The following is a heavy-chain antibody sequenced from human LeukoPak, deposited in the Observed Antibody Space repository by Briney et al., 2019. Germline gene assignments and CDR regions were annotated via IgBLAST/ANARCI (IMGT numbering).Heavy chain of an antibody. Sequence: PSETLSLTCTVSGGSISSSSYYWGWIRQPPGKGLEWIGSIYYSGSTYYNPSLKSRVTISVDTPKNQFSLKLSSVTAADTAVYYCAREGYDFWSGYYFPDYWGQGTPVTVSS. J-gene: IGHJ4*02. V-gene: IGHV4-39*07. D-gene: IGHD3-3*01. CDR3: AREGYDFWSGYYFPDY. CDR1: GGSISSSSYY. CDR2: IYYSGST.